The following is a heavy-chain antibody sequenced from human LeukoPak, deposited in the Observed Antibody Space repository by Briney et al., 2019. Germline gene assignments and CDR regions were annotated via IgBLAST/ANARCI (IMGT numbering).Heavy chain of an antibody. D-gene: IGHD3-10*01. Sequence: SETLSLTCTVSGGSISSYYWSWIRQPPGKGLEWIGYIYYSGSTNYNPSLKSRVTISVDTSKNQSSLKLSSATAADTAVYYCARGPSPYGSGSPFAYWGQGTLVTVSS. V-gene: IGHV4-59*08. CDR2: IYYSGST. CDR3: ARGPSPYGSGSPFAY. CDR1: GGSISSYY. J-gene: IGHJ4*02.